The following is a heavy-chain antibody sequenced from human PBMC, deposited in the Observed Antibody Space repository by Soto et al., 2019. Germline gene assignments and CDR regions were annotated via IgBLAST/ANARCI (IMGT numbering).Heavy chain of an antibody. CDR3: AKGEWLEY. V-gene: IGHV3-23*01. CDR1: GFTFSSSA. CDR2: IRASGPGT. Sequence: GGSLRLSCAASGFTFSSSAMSWVRQAPGKGLEWVSVIRASGPGTYYADSVKGRFTISRDLSSNILYLQLNSLRAEDTAVYHCAKGEWLEYWGQGTLVTVSS. D-gene: IGHD3-3*01. J-gene: IGHJ4*02.